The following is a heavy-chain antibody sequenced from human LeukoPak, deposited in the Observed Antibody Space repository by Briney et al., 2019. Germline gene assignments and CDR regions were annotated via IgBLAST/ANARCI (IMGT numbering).Heavy chain of an antibody. CDR1: GGSFSGYY. D-gene: IGHD3-10*01. J-gene: IGHJ5*02. V-gene: IGHV4-34*01. CDR3: ARGRTRSQPILLWFRELSA. Sequence: SETLSLTCAVYGGSFSGYYWSWSRQPPGKGLEWIGEINHSGSTNYNPSLKSRVTISVDTSKNQFSLKLSSVTAADTAVYYCARGRTRSQPILLWFRELSAWGQGTLVTVSS. CDR2: INHSGST.